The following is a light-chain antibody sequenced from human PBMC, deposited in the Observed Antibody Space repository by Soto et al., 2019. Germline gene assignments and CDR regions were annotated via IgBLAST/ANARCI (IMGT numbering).Light chain of an antibody. CDR2: GAS. CDR1: PSVSSSY. V-gene: IGKV3-20*01. Sequence: EIVLTQSPGTLSLSPGERATLSCRASPSVSSSYLAWYQQKPGQAPRLLIYGASSRATGIPDRFSGSGSGTDFTLTSSRLEPEDWAVYYCQQYGSSPGYTFGQGTKLVIK. CDR3: QQYGSSPGYT. J-gene: IGKJ2*01.